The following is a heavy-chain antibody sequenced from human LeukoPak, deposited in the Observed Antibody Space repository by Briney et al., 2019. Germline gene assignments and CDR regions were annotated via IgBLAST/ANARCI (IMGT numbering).Heavy chain of an antibody. Sequence: GASVKVSCKASGYTFTGYYMHWVRQAPGQGLEWMGWISAYNGNTNYAQKLQGRVTMTTDTSTSTAYMELRSLRSDDTAVYYCARGYSGRRSDAFDIWGQGTMVTVSS. V-gene: IGHV1-18*04. D-gene: IGHD1-26*01. CDR3: ARGYSGRRSDAFDI. J-gene: IGHJ3*02. CDR2: ISAYNGNT. CDR1: GYTFTGYY.